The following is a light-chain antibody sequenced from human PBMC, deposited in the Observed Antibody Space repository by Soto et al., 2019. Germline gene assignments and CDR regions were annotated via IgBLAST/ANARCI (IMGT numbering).Light chain of an antibody. V-gene: IGKV1-5*03. CDR2: KES. CDR3: QQYNSYPLT. CDR1: QSISSW. Sequence: DIQMTQSPSTLSASVGDRVTITCRASQSISSWLAWYQQKPGKAPKLLIYKESSLESGVPSRFSGSGSGTEFTLTISSLQPDDFATYYCQQYNSYPLTVGGGTKVEIK. J-gene: IGKJ4*01.